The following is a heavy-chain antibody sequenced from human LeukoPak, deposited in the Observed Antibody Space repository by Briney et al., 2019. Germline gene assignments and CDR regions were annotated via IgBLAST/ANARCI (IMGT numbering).Heavy chain of an antibody. Sequence: PSETLSLTCTVSGVSISSYYWSWVRQPPGKGLEWIGYIYYSGRTNYNPSLKSRVTISVDTSKNQFSLKLSSVTAADTAVYYCAREKLGYCSSTSCPRAFDIWGQGTMVTVSS. V-gene: IGHV4-59*01. CDR2: IYYSGRT. CDR1: GVSISSYY. CDR3: AREKLGYCSSTSCPRAFDI. J-gene: IGHJ3*02. D-gene: IGHD2-2*01.